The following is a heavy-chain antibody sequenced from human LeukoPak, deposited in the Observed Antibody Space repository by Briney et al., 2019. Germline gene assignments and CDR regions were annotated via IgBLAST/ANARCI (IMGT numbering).Heavy chain of an antibody. CDR2: ISGSGGST. CDR3: AKWNSGYDAFDI. Sequence: PGESLRLSCAASGFTFSSYAMSWVRQAPGKGLEWVSAISGSGGSTYYADSVKGRFTISRDNSKNTLYLQMNSLRAEDTAVYYCAKWNSGYDAFDIWGQGTMVTVSS. J-gene: IGHJ3*02. D-gene: IGHD5-12*01. CDR1: GFTFSSYA. V-gene: IGHV3-23*01.